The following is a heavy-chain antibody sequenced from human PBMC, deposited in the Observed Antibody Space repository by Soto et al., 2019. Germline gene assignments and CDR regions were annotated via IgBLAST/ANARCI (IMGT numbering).Heavy chain of an antibody. CDR3: AKDSKETRIAVAGLFDY. Sequence: GGSLRLSCAASGFTFSIYGMHWVRQAPGKGLEWVAVISYEGSDKYYADSVKGRFTVSRDNSKNTLSLQMNSLRAEDTAVYYCAKDSKETRIAVAGLFDYWGQGTLVTVSS. D-gene: IGHD6-19*01. CDR2: ISYEGSDK. CDR1: GFTFSIYG. J-gene: IGHJ4*02. V-gene: IGHV3-30*18.